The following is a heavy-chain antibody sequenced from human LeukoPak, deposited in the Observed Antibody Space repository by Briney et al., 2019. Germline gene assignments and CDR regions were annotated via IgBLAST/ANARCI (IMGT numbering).Heavy chain of an antibody. Sequence: SETLSLTCTVSGGSISSYYWSWIRQPPGKGLEWIGYIYYSGSTNYNPSLKSRVTISVDTSKNQFSLKLSSVTAADTAVYYCASWAPITLVRGVLFDYWGQGTLVTVSS. J-gene: IGHJ4*02. V-gene: IGHV4-59*08. CDR1: GGSISSYY. CDR2: IYYSGST. D-gene: IGHD3-10*01. CDR3: ASWAPITLVRGVLFDY.